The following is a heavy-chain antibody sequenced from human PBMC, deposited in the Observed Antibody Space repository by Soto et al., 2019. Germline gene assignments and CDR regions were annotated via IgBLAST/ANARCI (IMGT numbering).Heavy chain of an antibody. CDR3: ARGSTDSYPGSRILDF. Sequence: SLRLSCVASGLTFGSRARGLVRNAPGEGLQWVSTITYTGGDAKDADAVRGRFVISSDNSNKTLYLQMTSLTAEDAAMDFCARGSTDSYPGSRILDFWGRGTLVPVSS. J-gene: IGHJ4*02. CDR2: ITYTGGDA. CDR1: GLTFGSRA. V-gene: IGHV3-23*01. D-gene: IGHD3-10*01.